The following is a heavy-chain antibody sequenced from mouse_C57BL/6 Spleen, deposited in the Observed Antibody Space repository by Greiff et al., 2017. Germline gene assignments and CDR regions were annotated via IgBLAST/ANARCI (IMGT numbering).Heavy chain of an antibody. V-gene: IGHV1-58*01. Sequence: EVQGVESGAELVRPGSSVKMSCKTSGYTFTSYGINWVKQRPGQGLEWIGYIYIGNGYTEYNEKFKGKATLTSDTSSSTAYMQLSSLTSEDSAIYFCARGATMVTTGFDYWGQGTTLTVSS. CDR3: ARGATMVTTGFDY. CDR1: GYTFTSYG. D-gene: IGHD2-2*01. CDR2: IYIGNGYT. J-gene: IGHJ2*01.